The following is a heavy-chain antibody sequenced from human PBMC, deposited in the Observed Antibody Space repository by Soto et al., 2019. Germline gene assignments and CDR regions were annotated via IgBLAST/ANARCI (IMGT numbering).Heavy chain of an antibody. CDR2: IIPIFGTA. CDR1: AGTFSSYA. V-gene: IGHV1-69*01. D-gene: IGHD3-3*01. CDR3: ARDRTPSVTIFGVAFDY. Sequence: QVQLVQSGAEVKKPGSSVKVSCKASAGTFSSYAISWVRQAPGQGLEWMGGIIPIFGTANYAQKFQGRVTITADESTSTAYMELSSLRSEDTAVYYCARDRTPSVTIFGVAFDYWGQGTLVTVSS. J-gene: IGHJ4*02.